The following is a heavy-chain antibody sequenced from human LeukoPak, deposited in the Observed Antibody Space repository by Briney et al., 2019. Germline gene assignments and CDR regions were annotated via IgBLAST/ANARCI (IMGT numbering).Heavy chain of an antibody. D-gene: IGHD5-18*01. CDR3: ARDTRRDTYYHGMDV. J-gene: IGHJ6*02. Sequence: GGSLRLSCAASGFTFSTYWMNWVRQAPGKGLEWVANINQDGSEKFYVDSVRGRFTISRDNAKNSLYLQMNSLRAEDTAVYYCARDTRRDTYYHGMDVWAKGPRSPSP. CDR2: INQDGSEK. CDR1: GFTFSTYW. V-gene: IGHV3-7*04.